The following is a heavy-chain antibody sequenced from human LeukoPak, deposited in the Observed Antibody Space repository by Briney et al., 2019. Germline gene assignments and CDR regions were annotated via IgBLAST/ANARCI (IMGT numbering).Heavy chain of an antibody. Sequence: SETLSLTCAVYGGSFSGYYWSWIRQPPGKGLEWIGEINHSGSTNYNPSLKSRVTISVDTSKNQFSLKLSSVTAADTAVYYCARAPYCSSTSCYHKYFQHWGQGTLVTVSS. CDR3: ARAPYCSSTSCYHKYFQH. V-gene: IGHV4-34*01. D-gene: IGHD2-2*01. CDR1: GGSFSGYY. J-gene: IGHJ1*01. CDR2: INHSGST.